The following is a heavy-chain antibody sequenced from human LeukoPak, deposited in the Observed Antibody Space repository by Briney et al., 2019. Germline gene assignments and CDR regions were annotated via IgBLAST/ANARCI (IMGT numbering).Heavy chain of an antibody. J-gene: IGHJ5*02. CDR1: GGSISSSSYY. D-gene: IGHD5-12*01. Sequence: SETLSLTCTASGGSISSSSYYWGWIRQPPGKGLEWIGSIYYSGSTYYNPSLKSRVTISVDTSKNQFSLKLSSVTAADTAVYYCARDPWIENWFDPWGQGTLVTVSS. CDR2: IYYSGST. CDR3: ARDPWIENWFDP. V-gene: IGHV4-39*07.